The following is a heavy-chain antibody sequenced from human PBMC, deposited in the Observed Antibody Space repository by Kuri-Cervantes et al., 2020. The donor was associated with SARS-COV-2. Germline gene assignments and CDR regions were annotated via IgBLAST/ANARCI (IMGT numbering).Heavy chain of an antibody. CDR2: INHSGST. Sequence: GSLRLSCAVYGGSFSGYYWSWIRQPPGKGLEWIGEINHSGSTNYNPSLKSRVTVSVDTSKNQFSLKLSSVTAADTAVYFCARGLKRQYRDCWSGYRPPWFDPWGRGTLVTVSS. CDR3: ARGLKRQYRDCWSGYRPPWFDP. D-gene: IGHD3-3*01. J-gene: IGHJ5*02. V-gene: IGHV4-34*01. CDR1: GGSFSGYY.